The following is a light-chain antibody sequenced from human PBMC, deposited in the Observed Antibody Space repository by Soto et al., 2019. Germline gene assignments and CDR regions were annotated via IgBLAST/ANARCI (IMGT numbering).Light chain of an antibody. V-gene: IGKV3D-15*03. CDR3: QQYITWPT. CDR1: EFIGNN. Sequence: IVMTQSPATLSVSPGERATLSCRATEFIGNNLAWYQQKPGQSPRLLIYGASIRATGIPARFSGSASGTDLTLTSTNLQSEDFAVYYCQQYITWPTFGQGTKVEI. CDR2: GAS. J-gene: IGKJ1*01.